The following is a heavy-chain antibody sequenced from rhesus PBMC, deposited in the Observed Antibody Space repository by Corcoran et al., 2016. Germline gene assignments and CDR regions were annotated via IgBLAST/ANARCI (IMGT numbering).Heavy chain of an antibody. V-gene: IGHV4-65*01. Sequence: QVQLQASGPGLVKPSEPLSLTCAVSVGSISSSIWWSWIRQPPGKGLEWIGYISGSSGSTYYNPSLKSRVTISTDTSKNQFSLKLSSVTAADTAVYYCARETAGIDYWGQGVLVTVSS. J-gene: IGHJ4*01. CDR2: ISGSSGST. CDR3: ARETAGIDY. CDR1: VGSISSSIW. D-gene: IGHD3S6*01.